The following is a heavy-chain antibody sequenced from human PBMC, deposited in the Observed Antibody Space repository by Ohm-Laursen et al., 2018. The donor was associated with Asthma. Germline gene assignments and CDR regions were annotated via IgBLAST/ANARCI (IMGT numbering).Heavy chain of an antibody. Sequence: SQTLSLTCTVSGGSISSGDYYWSWIRQHPGKGLEWIGYIYYSGSTYYNPSLKSRVTISVDTSKNQFSLNLTSVTAADTAVYYCARGAFYYESTGYYFFDHWGQGALVTVSS. D-gene: IGHD3-22*01. CDR3: ARGAFYYESTGYYFFDH. V-gene: IGHV4-31*03. J-gene: IGHJ4*02. CDR1: GGSISSGDYY. CDR2: IYYSGST.